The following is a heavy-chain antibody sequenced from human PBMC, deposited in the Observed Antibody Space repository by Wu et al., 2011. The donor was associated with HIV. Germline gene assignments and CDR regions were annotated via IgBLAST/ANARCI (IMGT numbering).Heavy chain of an antibody. J-gene: IGHJ3*02. Sequence: QVQLIQSGAEVKKPGASVRLSCKISGYTFTDYYLHWVRQAPGQGLECMGYINPSDGNTASTQNFQGRVAMTRDTSTRTVYMELSSLRSEDTAIYYCAREAAGGWDAFDIWGQGTVVTVSS. CDR3: AREAAGGWDAFDI. D-gene: IGHD3-16*01. CDR1: GYTFTDYY. V-gene: IGHV1-46*01. CDR2: INPSDGNT.